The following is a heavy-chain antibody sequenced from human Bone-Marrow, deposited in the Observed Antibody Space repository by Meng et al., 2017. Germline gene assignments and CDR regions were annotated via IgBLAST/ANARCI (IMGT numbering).Heavy chain of an antibody. Sequence: GESMKISCAASGFIFSSYARHWVRQAPGEGLEWVAVISYDGSNKYYADSVKGRFTISRDNSKNTLYLQMNSLRAEDAAVYYCARGGVLLWCGEFDAFDIWGQGTRVT. CDR3: ARGGVLLWCGEFDAFDI. V-gene: IGHV3-30*04. D-gene: IGHD3-10*01. CDR1: GFIFSSYA. CDR2: ISYDGSNK. J-gene: IGHJ3*02.